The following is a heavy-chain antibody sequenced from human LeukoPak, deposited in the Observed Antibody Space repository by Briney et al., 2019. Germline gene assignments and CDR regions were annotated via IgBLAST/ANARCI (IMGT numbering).Heavy chain of an antibody. Sequence: GGSLRLSCAASGFMFSGNWMSWVRQAPGKGLVWVSRINSDGSSTSYADSVKGRFTISRDNAKNTLYLQMNSLRAEDTAVYYCAPSGSYYSSGYYWGQGTLVTVSS. CDR3: APSGSYYSSGYY. CDR1: GFMFSGNW. CDR2: INSDGSST. J-gene: IGHJ4*02. V-gene: IGHV3-74*01. D-gene: IGHD1-26*01.